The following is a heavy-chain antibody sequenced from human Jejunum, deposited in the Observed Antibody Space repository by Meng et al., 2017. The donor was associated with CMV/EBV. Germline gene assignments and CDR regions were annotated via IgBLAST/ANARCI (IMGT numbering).Heavy chain of an antibody. D-gene: IGHD2-2*01. CDR1: YS. CDR2: ISSSSRYI. V-gene: IGHV3-21*01. J-gene: IGHJ4*02. Sequence: YSMGWVRQAPGQGLEWVSSISSSSRYINYADSVKGRFTVSRDNAETSLSLQMHSLRAEDTAVYYCARLPMYCSTTTCYVDYWGQGTVVTVSS. CDR3: ARLPMYCSTTTCYVDY.